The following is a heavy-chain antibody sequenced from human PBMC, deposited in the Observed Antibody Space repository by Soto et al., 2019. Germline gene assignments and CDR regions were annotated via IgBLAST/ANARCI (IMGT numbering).Heavy chain of an antibody. CDR3: ARHQAGPFDY. Sequence: QLQLQESGPGLVKPSETLSLTCTVSGGSISSSSYYWGWIRQPQGKGLEWIGSIYYSGSTNYNPSLKSRVTRSVDTSKNQFSLKLTSVTAADAAVYYCARHQAGPFDYWGQGTLVTVSS. CDR1: GGSISSSSYY. CDR2: IYYSGST. J-gene: IGHJ4*02. V-gene: IGHV4-39*01. D-gene: IGHD6-13*01.